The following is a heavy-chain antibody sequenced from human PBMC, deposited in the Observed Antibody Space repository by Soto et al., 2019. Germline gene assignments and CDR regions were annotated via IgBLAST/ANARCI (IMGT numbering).Heavy chain of an antibody. CDR1: GCSISSVGYS. CDR2: IYHSGST. D-gene: IGHD3-3*01. J-gene: IGHJ5*02. CDR3: ARGPSFYLTNLGLFDP. Sequence: TLSLTCAVSGCSISSVGYSWSWIPPPPGKGLEWIGYIYHSGSTYYNPSLKSRVTISVDRSKNQFSLKLSSVTAADTAVYYCARGPSFYLTNLGLFDPWGQGTLVTVS. V-gene: IGHV4-30-2*01.